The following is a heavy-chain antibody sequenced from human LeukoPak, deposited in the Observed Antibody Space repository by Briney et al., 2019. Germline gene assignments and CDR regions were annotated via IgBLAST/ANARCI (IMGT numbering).Heavy chain of an antibody. J-gene: IGHJ4*02. V-gene: IGHV3-23*01. CDR2: ISGSGGRT. CDR1: GFTFSNYA. CDR3: AKEEDLHGDHLPGYFDY. D-gene: IGHD2-21*02. Sequence: GGSLRLSCAASGFTFSNYAMRWVRQAPGKGLEWVSNISGSGGRTDYADSVKGRFTISRDNSKNTLYLQMNSLRADDTAVYYCAKEEDLHGDHLPGYFDYWGQGTLVTVSS.